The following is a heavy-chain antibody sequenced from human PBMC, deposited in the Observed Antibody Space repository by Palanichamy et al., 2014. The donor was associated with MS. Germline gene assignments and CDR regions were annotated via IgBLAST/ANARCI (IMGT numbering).Heavy chain of an antibody. CDR1: GDTFSNYA. CDR2: ISPIVGIA. CDR3: ARADRGDTYGYGMDV. V-gene: IGHV1-69*04. J-gene: IGHJ6*02. Sequence: QVQLVQSGTEVKKPGSSVKVSCKAPGDTFSNYAISWVRQAPGQGLEWMGRISPIVGIAKYAQKFQGRVAITADTSTTTAYMELSRLTSEDTAMYYCARADRGDTYGYGMDVWGQGTTVTVSS. D-gene: IGHD3-10*01.